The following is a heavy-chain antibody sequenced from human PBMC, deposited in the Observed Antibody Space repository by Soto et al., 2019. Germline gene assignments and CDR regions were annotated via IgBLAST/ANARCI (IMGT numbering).Heavy chain of an antibody. V-gene: IGHV4-31*03. CDR1: GGSISSGGYY. CDR3: ASRDSSGYNDAFDI. Sequence: QVQLQESGPGLVKPSQTLSLTCTVSGGSISSGGYYWSWIRQHPGKGLKWIGYIYYSGSTYYNPSLRSRVTIAVDTSKNLCSLKLSSVTDADTAVYYCASRDSSGYNDAFDIWGQGTMVTVSS. D-gene: IGHD3-22*01. J-gene: IGHJ3*02. CDR2: IYYSGST.